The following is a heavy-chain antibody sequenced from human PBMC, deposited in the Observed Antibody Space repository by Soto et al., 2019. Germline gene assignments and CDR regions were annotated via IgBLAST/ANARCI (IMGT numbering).Heavy chain of an antibody. D-gene: IGHD2-8*02. CDR1: GYTFTSYA. CDR3: ARVRFGVISTGYFDY. CDR2: INAGNGNT. Sequence: ASVKVSCKASGYTFTSYAMHWVRQAPGQRLEWMGWINAGNGNTKYSQKFQGRVTITRDTSASTAYMELSSLRSEDTAVYYCARVRFGVISTGYFDYGGQGPLLTVS. V-gene: IGHV1-3*01. J-gene: IGHJ4*02.